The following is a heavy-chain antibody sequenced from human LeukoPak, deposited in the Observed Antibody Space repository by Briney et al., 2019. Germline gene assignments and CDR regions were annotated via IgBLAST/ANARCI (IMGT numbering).Heavy chain of an antibody. CDR1: GFTVSSNY. V-gene: IGHV3-53*01. Sequence: GGSLRLSCAASGFTVSSNYMSWVRQAPGKGLEWVSGIYSGGSTYYADSVKGRFTISRDKSKNTLYLQMNSLTAEDTAVYYCASGSTGIAAAGGDAFDIWGQGTMVTVSS. J-gene: IGHJ3*02. CDR3: ASGSTGIAAAGGDAFDI. D-gene: IGHD6-13*01. CDR2: IYSGGST.